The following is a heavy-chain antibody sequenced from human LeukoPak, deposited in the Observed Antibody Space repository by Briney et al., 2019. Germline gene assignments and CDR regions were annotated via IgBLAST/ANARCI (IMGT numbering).Heavy chain of an antibody. J-gene: IGHJ4*02. D-gene: IGHD2-21*02. CDR3: AREQRRVVTATWGYFDY. Sequence: PGRSLRLSCAASGFTFSSYGMHWVRQAPGKGLEWVAVIWYDGSNKYYADSVKGRFTISRDNSKNTLYLQMNSLRAEDTAVYYCAREQRRVVTATWGYFDYWGQGTLVTVSS. V-gene: IGHV3-33*01. CDR1: GFTFSSYG. CDR2: IWYDGSNK.